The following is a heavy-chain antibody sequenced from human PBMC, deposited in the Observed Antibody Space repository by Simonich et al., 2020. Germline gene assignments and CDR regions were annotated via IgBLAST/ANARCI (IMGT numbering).Heavy chain of an antibody. CDR2: TNHNRGGT. Sequence: QVQLVQSGAEVKKPGASVKVSCKASGYTFTGYYMHWVRQAPGQGLGWMGCTNHNRGGTNYAQKFQGRVTMNRDTSISTAYMELSRLRSDDTAVYYCARWPSIPASYGSGSYFDYWGQGTLVTVSS. J-gene: IGHJ4*02. V-gene: IGHV1-2*02. D-gene: IGHD3-10*01. CDR3: ARWPSIPASYGSGSYFDY. CDR1: GYTFTGYY.